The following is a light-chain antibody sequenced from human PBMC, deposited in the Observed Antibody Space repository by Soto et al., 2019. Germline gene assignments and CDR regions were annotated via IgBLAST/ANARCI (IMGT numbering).Light chain of an antibody. CDR3: QKYNSAPFT. J-gene: IGKJ3*01. CDR2: GAS. Sequence: EIVRTQSPASLSVPPGERATLSCRASQSVSTNFAWYLQKPGQAPRLLIYGASTRATAVPARFTASGSGTEFTLSISSLQSEDVATYYCQKYNSAPFTFGPGTKVDIK. V-gene: IGKV3-15*01. CDR1: QSVSTN.